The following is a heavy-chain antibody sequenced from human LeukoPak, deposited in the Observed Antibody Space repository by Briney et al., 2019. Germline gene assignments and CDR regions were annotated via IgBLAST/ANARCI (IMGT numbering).Heavy chain of an antibody. Sequence: GGSLRLSCAAAGFTISSYWINWGRQAPGKGLEWVASIKQDGSEKYYVDSVKGRFTISRDNAKNSLYLQMNSLRAEDTAVYYCATNLDYWGQGALVTVSS. V-gene: IGHV3-7*01. CDR2: IKQDGSEK. CDR1: GFTISSYW. J-gene: IGHJ4*02. CDR3: ATNLDY.